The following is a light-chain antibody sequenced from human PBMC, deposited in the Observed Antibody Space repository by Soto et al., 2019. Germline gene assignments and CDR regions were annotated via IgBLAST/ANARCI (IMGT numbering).Light chain of an antibody. J-gene: IGKJ1*01. CDR2: ATS. V-gene: IGKV1-12*01. CDR3: QQANGYPRT. Sequence: IQMTQSPSSVSASVGDRVTITCRASQAINNWLAWYQQKPGKAPKLLIYATSDLQGGVPSRFSGSGSGKDFTLTISSLQPEDFSTYYCQQANGYPRTFGQGTKVEIK. CDR1: QAINNW.